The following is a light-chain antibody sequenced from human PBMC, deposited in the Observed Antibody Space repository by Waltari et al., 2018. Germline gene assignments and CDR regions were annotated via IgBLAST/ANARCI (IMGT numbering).Light chain of an antibody. J-gene: IGKJ1*01. V-gene: IGKV3-20*01. Sequence: ETMLTQSPGTLSSSPGERATLSCRASQSISRYLAWYQHKPGQAPRLLIYDASSRATGIPDRFSGSGSGTDFSLTISRLEPEDFAVYYCQKYGSLPATFGQGTKVEIK. CDR2: DAS. CDR1: QSISRY. CDR3: QKYGSLPAT.